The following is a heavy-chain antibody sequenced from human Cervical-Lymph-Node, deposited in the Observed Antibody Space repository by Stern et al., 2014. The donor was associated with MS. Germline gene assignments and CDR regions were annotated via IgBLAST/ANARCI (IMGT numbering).Heavy chain of an antibody. V-gene: IGHV5-51*01. CDR3: ARHVQGFDY. Sequence: EDQLVESGAEVKKPGESLKISCKLSGYSFTIYYIAWVRQMPGKGLEWMGVIYPYDYDTTYSPSFQGQVTISADKSIPTAYLQWSSLRASDTAMYYCARHVQGFDYWGQGTLVTVSS. CDR2: IYPYDYDT. J-gene: IGHJ4*02. CDR1: GYSFTIYY.